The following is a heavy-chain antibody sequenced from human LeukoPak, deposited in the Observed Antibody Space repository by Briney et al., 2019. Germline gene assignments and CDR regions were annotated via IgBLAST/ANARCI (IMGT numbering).Heavy chain of an antibody. CDR1: GYTFTSYG. CDR2: ISAYNGNT. D-gene: IGHD3-10*01. Sequence: ASAKVSCKASGYTFTSYGISWVRQAPGQGLEWMGWISAYNGNTNYAQKLQGRVTMTTDTSTSTAYMELRSLRSDDTAVYYCARLKLLWFGEFAYYYGMDVWGQGTTVTVS. J-gene: IGHJ6*02. CDR3: ARLKLLWFGEFAYYYGMDV. V-gene: IGHV1-18*01.